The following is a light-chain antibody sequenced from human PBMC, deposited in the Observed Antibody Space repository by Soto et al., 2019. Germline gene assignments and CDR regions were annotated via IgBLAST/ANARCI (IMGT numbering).Light chain of an antibody. CDR1: SGDVGTYNL. CDR3: GSSVGLNTYV. Sequence: QSALTQPASVSGSPGQSITISCTGTSGDVGTYNLVSWYQQLPGKVPKLIIYEVFKRPSGVSTRFSGSKSGNTASLIISGLEAEDEGYYQCGSSVGLNTYVFGSGTKLTVL. CDR2: EVF. V-gene: IGLV2-23*02. J-gene: IGLJ1*01.